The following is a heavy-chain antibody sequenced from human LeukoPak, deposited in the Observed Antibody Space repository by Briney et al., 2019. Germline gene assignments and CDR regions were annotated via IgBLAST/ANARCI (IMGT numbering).Heavy chain of an antibody. CDR1: GGSISSYY. Sequence: SETLSLTCTVSGGSISSYYWSWIRQPPGKGLEWIGYIYTSGSTNYNPSLKSRVTISVDTSKNQFSLKLSSVTAADTAVYYCARAAGGTRGGGYWFDPWGQGTMVTVSS. D-gene: IGHD6-13*01. CDR2: IYTSGST. J-gene: IGHJ5*02. V-gene: IGHV4-4*09. CDR3: ARAAGGTRGGGYWFDP.